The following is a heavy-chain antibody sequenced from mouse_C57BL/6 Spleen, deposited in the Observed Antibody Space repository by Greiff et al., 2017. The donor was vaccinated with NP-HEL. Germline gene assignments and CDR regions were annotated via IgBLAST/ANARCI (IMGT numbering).Heavy chain of an antibody. J-gene: IGHJ4*01. Sequence: QVQLQQSGAELVRPGTSVKVSCKASGYAFTNYLIEWVKQRPGQGLEWIGVINPGSGGTNYNEKLKGKATLTADKSSRTAYMQLSSLTSEDSAVYFCGAYYSNLGYYAMDYWGQGTSVTVSS. CDR2: INPGSGGT. D-gene: IGHD2-5*01. V-gene: IGHV1-54*01. CDR3: GAYYSNLGYYAMDY. CDR1: GYAFTNYL.